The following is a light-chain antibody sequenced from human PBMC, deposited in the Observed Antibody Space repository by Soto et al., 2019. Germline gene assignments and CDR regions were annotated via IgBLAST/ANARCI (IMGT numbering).Light chain of an antibody. CDR3: QQYNNWPPAWT. Sequence: EIVMTQSPATLSVSLGERATLSCRASQSVSSDLTWYQQKPGQAPRLLIYGASTRATGITARFSGSGSGTEFTLTISSLQSEDFAVYYCQQYNNWPPAWTFGQGTKVEIK. CDR1: QSVSSD. CDR2: GAS. V-gene: IGKV3-15*01. J-gene: IGKJ1*01.